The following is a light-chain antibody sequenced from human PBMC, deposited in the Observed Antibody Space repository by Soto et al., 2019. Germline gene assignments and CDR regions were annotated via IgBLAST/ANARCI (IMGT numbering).Light chain of an antibody. CDR3: SSYAGSNNVI. V-gene: IGLV2-8*01. J-gene: IGLJ2*01. CDR2: AVS. Sequence: QSALTQPPSASGSPGQSVTISCTGTSGDVGGNNFVSWYQHHPGKAPKLMIFAVSQRPSGVPDRFSGSKSGNTASLTVSGLQAEDEADYYCSSYAGSNNVIFGGGTKVTVL. CDR1: SGDVGGNNF.